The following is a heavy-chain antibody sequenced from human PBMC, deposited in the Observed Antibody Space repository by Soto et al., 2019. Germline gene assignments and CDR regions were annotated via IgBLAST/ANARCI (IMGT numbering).Heavy chain of an antibody. CDR1: GYTFTSYG. CDR2: ISAYNGNT. J-gene: IGHJ3*02. V-gene: IGHV1-18*01. D-gene: IGHD4-17*01. Sequence: VKGSSKASGYTFTSYGISWVRQAHGQGLEWMGWISAYNGNTNYAQTLQGRVTMTTDTSTSTAYMELRSLRSDDTAGYCCARDFRPGLAHDALDIWRQGTMVTVSS. CDR3: ARDFRPGLAHDALDI.